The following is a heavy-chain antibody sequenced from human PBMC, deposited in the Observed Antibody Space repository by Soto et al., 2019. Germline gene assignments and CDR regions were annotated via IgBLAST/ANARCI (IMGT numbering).Heavy chain of an antibody. D-gene: IGHD2-15*01. CDR1: GFTFSSYA. J-gene: IGHJ3*02. CDR2: IGIVGDT. Sequence: PGGSLRLSCAASGFTFSSYAMHWVRQATGKGLEWVSGIGIVGDTYYPGSVKGRFTISRENAKNSLYLQMNSLTVGDTAVYFCARDREGGAFDIWGQGTMVTVSS. V-gene: IGHV3-13*01. CDR3: ARDREGGAFDI.